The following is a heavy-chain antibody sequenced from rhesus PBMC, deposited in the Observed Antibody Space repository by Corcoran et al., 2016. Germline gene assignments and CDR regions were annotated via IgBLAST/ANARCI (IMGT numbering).Heavy chain of an antibody. CDR1: GYSITNGYG. V-gene: IGHV4-127*01. Sequence: QVQLQESGPAVVKPSETLSLTCDVSGYSITNGYGWTWIRQPPGRGVDWIGYIGGDSACTNDNPSRKSRGTVSKDTSKNQFALRMNSVTAADTAIYYCARRLWGFDYWGQGLLVTVSS. CDR2: IGGDSACT. CDR3: ARRLWGFDY. J-gene: IGHJ4*01. D-gene: IGHD7-45*01.